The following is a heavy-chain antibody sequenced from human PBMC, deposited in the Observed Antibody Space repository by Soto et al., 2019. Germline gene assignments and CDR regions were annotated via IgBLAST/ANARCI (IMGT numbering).Heavy chain of an antibody. CDR2: INPKSGGT. D-gene: IGHD2-8*01. V-gene: IGHV1-2*04. J-gene: IGHJ6*02. CDR3: ARGDSTDCSNGVCSFFYNHDMDV. Sequence: GASVKVSCKASGYSFTDYHIHWVRQAPGQGLEWLGRINPKSGGTSTAQKFQGWVTMTTDTSISTASMELTRLTSDDTAIYYCARGDSTDCSNGVCSFFYNHDMDVWGQGTTVTVSS. CDR1: GYSFTDYH.